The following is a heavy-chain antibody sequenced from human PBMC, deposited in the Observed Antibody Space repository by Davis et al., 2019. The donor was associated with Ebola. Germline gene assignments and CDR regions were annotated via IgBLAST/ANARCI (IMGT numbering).Heavy chain of an antibody. V-gene: IGHV1-69*13. CDR3: ARVRVYSSSSYWFDP. D-gene: IGHD6-6*01. CDR1: GGTFSTYA. Sequence: SVKVSCKASGGTFSTYAISWVRQAPGQGLEWMGGIIPIFGTANYAQKFQGRVTITADESTSTAYMELSSLRSEDTAVYYCARVRVYSSSSYWFDPWGQGTLVTVSS. CDR2: IIPIFGTA. J-gene: IGHJ5*02.